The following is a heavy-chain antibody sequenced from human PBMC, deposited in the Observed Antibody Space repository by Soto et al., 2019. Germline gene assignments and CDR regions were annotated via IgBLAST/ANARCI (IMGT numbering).Heavy chain of an antibody. CDR3: ATFDYSNYYYYYGMDV. J-gene: IGHJ6*02. Sequence: ASVKVSCKVSGYTLTELSMHWVRQAPGKGLEWMGGFDPEDGETIYAQKFQGRVTMTEDTSTDTAYMELSSLRSEDTAVYYCATFDYSNYYYYYGMDVWCQGTTVTVSS. CDR1: GYTLTELS. D-gene: IGHD4-4*01. V-gene: IGHV1-24*01. CDR2: FDPEDGET.